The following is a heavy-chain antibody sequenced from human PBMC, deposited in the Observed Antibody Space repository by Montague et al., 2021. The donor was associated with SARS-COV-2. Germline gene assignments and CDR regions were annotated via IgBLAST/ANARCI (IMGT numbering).Heavy chain of an antibody. V-gene: IGHV3-30-3*01. CDR3: ARANYGSGFDP. CDR1: GFTFSSYA. J-gene: IGHJ5*02. CDR2: ISYDGSNK. Sequence: SLRLSCAASGFTFSSYAVHWVRQAPGKGLEWVAVISYDGSNKYYADSVKGRFTISRDNSKNTLYLQMNSLRAEDTAVYYCARANYGSGFDPWGQGTLVTVSS. D-gene: IGHD3-10*01.